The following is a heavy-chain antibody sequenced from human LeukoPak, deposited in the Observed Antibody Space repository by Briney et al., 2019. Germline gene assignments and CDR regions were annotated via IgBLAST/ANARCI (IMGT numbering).Heavy chain of an antibody. CDR3: ARVRNTAMVRGYNWFDP. J-gene: IGHJ5*02. D-gene: IGHD5-18*01. Sequence: PSETLSLTCTVSGGSISSYYWSWIRQPPGKGLEWMGYIYYSGSTNYNPSLKSRVTISVDTSKNQFSLKLSSVTAADTAVYYCARVRNTAMVRGYNWFDPWGQGTLVTVSS. V-gene: IGHV4-59*01. CDR1: GGSISSYY. CDR2: IYYSGST.